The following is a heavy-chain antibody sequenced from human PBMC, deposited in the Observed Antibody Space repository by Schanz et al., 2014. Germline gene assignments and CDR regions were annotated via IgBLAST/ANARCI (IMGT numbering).Heavy chain of an antibody. Sequence: QVQLQESGPGLVKPSETLSLTCTVSGGSVSTYKWGWIRQPPGKGLEYIGLISYGGLSDYNPSLKRRVTLSQDTSKTQFSLRLSSVTAADTAVYYCARGWEVKGFDYWGQGTLITVSS. V-gene: IGHV4-59*08. CDR1: GGSVSTYK. D-gene: IGHD1-26*01. J-gene: IGHJ4*02. CDR3: ARGWEVKGFDY. CDR2: ISYGGLS.